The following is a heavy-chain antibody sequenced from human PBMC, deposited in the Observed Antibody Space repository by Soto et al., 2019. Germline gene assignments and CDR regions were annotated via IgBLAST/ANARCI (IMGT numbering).Heavy chain of an antibody. J-gene: IGHJ6*03. Sequence: SXTLSLTCTVSGGSISSYYCSWILQPPGKGLEWIGSIYYSGSTYYNPSLKSRVTISVDTSKNQFSLKLSSVTAEDTAVYYCARHGRSGSYSYYMDVWGKGTTVTVSS. CDR2: IYYSGST. CDR3: ARHGRSGSYSYYMDV. V-gene: IGHV4-59*05. D-gene: IGHD3-10*01. CDR1: GGSISSYY.